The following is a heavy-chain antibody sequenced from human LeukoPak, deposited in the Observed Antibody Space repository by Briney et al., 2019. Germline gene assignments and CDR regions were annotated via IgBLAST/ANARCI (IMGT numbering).Heavy chain of an antibody. D-gene: IGHD3-10*01. CDR2: IWYDGSNK. CDR3: ARREAGFRGVIQYNWFDP. Sequence: PGGSLRLSCAASGFTFSSYGMHWVRQAPGKGLEWVAVIWYDGSNKYYADSVKGRFTISRDNSKNTLYLQMNSLRAEDTAVYYCARREAGFRGVIQYNWFDPWGQGTLVTVSS. CDR1: GFTFSSYG. V-gene: IGHV3-33*01. J-gene: IGHJ5*02.